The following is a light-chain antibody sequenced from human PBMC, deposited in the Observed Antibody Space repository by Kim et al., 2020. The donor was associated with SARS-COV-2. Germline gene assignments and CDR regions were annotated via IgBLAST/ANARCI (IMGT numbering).Light chain of an antibody. CDR3: QQYSTYPWT. CDR1: QSISHF. CDR2: KTS. J-gene: IGKJ1*01. V-gene: IGKV1-5*03. Sequence: ASVGDRVTITCRASQSISHFLAWYQQKPGKAPNLLIYKTSTLERGVPSRFSGSGSGTEFTLTISSLQPDDFATYYCQQYSTYPWTFGQGTKVDIK.